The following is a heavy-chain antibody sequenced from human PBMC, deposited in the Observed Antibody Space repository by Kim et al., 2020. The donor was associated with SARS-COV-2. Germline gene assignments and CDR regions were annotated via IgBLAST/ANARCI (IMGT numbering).Heavy chain of an antibody. D-gene: IGHD3-9*01. V-gene: IGHV3-7*01. CDR1: GFTFSSYW. Sequence: GGSLRLSCAASGFTFSSYWMSWVRQAPGKGLEWVANIKQDGSEKYYVDSVKGRFTISRDNAKNSLYLQMNSLRAEDTAVYYCARDQAGMTGWGWFDPWGQGTLVTVSS. J-gene: IGHJ5*02. CDR3: ARDQAGMTGWGWFDP. CDR2: IKQDGSEK.